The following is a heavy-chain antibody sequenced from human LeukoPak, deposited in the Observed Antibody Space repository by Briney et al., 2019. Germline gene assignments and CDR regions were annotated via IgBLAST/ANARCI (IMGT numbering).Heavy chain of an antibody. Sequence: PSETLSLTCGVSGYSITSGYYWGWIRQPPGKELEWIGSIFDSANTYYNPSLKSRVTLSVDMSKNQFSLKLSSVTAADTAVYYCARTHYFGSGSYYWVYFDYWGQGSLVTVSS. J-gene: IGHJ4*02. CDR1: GYSITSGYY. D-gene: IGHD3-10*01. CDR3: ARTHYFGSGSYYWVYFDY. CDR2: IFDSANT. V-gene: IGHV4-38-2*01.